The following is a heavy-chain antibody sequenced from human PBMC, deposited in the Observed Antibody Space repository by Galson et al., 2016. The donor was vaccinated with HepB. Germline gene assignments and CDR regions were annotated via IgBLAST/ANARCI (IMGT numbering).Heavy chain of an antibody. D-gene: IGHD6-13*01. V-gene: IGHV3-33*01. CDR2: IWYDGSNK. CDR3: ASSIEAAGILSN. CDR1: GITFSHYG. Sequence: SLRLSCAASGITFSHYGMHWVRQAPGEGLECVAYIWYDGSNKYHADSVKGRFTISRDNSKNTLYLQMNNLRAEDTAVYYCASSIEAAGILSNWGQGTLVTVSS. J-gene: IGHJ4*02.